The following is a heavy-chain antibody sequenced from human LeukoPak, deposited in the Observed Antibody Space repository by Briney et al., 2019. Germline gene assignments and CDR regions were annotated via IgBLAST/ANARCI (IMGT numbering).Heavy chain of an antibody. D-gene: IGHD3-10*01. CDR3: ASRREGVRGIYGYYYYYGMDV. J-gene: IGHJ6*02. CDR2: INPNSGGT. V-gene: IGHV1-2*02. CDR1: GYTFTGYY. Sequence: ASVKVSCKASGYTFTGYYMHWVRQAPGQGLEWMGWINPNSGGTNYAQKFQGRVTVTRNTSISTAYMELSSLRSEDTAVYYCASRREGVRGIYGYYYYYGMDVWGQGTTVTVSS.